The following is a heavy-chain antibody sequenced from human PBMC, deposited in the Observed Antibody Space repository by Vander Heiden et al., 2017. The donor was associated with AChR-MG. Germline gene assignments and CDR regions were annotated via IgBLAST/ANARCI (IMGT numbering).Heavy chain of an antibody. CDR1: GGSISSSSYY. CDR3: ASHVVVTSLDI. CDR2: IYYSGST. Sequence: QLQLQESGPGLVKPSETLSLTCTVSGGSISSSSYYWGWIRQPPGKGLEWIGSIYYSGSTYYNPSLKSRVTISVDTSKNQFSLKLSSVTAADTAVYYCASHVVVTSLDIWGQGTMVTVSS. J-gene: IGHJ3*02. V-gene: IGHV4-39*01. D-gene: IGHD2-21*02.